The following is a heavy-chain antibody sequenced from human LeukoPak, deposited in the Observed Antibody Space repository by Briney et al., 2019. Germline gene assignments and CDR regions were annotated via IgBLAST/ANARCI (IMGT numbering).Heavy chain of an antibody. V-gene: IGHV4-34*01. CDR1: GGSFSGYY. D-gene: IGHD3-3*01. J-gene: IGHJ4*02. Sequence: SETLSLTCAVYGGSFSGYYWSWIRQPPGKGLEWTGEINHSGSTNYNPSLKSRVTISVDTSKNQFSLKLSSVTAADTAVYYCARGRSYFWSGYSSYFDYWGQGTLVTVSS. CDR3: ARGRSYFWSGYSSYFDY. CDR2: INHSGST.